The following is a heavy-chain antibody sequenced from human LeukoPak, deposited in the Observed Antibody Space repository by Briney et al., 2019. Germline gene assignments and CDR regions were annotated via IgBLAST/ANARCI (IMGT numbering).Heavy chain of an antibody. CDR1: GFTFSSYW. J-gene: IGHJ5*02. V-gene: IGHV3-7*01. CDR3: SRDRGIGSYHTYNWFDR. Sequence: GGSLRLSCAGSGFTFSSYWMSWVRQAPGKGLEGVANIKQDGSEKYYVDSVKGRFTISRDNAENSLYLQMNSLRSEDTAVYYCSRDRGIGSYHTYNWFDRWGQGTLVTVSS. D-gene: IGHD1-26*01. CDR2: IKQDGSEK.